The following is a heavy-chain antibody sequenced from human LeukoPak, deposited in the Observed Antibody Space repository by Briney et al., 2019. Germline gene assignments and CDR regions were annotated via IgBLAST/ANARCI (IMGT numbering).Heavy chain of an antibody. V-gene: IGHV3-30*18. CDR2: ISYDGSNK. CDR1: GFTFSSYG. Sequence: GRSLRLSCAASGFTFSSYGMHWVRQAPGKGLEWVAVISYDGSNKYYADSVKGRFTISRDNSKNTLYLQMNSLRAEDTAVYYCAKEVSYYFDYWGQGTLVTVSS. J-gene: IGHJ4*02. CDR3: AKEVSYYFDY. D-gene: IGHD2/OR15-2a*01.